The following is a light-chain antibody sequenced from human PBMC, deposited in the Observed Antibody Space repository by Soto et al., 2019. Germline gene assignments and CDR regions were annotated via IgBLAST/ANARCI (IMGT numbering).Light chain of an antibody. CDR2: DAS. CDR3: QQYHSYPAS. CDR1: QGISSF. V-gene: IGKV1-16*01. Sequence: DIQMTQSPSSLSASVGDRVTITCRASQGISSFLAWFQQKPGKAPESLIYDASNLQSGVPSRFSGSGSDTHFTLTISSLQPEDFATYYCQQYHSYPASFGQGTKVEIK. J-gene: IGKJ1*01.